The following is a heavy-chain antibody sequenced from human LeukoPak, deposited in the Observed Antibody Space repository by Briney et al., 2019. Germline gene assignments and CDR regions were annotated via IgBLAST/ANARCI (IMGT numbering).Heavy chain of an antibody. CDR3: ARSPNYYDSSGYYC. V-gene: IGHV3-48*04. Sequence: GGSLRLSCAASGFTFSSYSMNWVRQAPGKGLEWVSYISSSSSTIYYADSVKGRFTISRDNAKNSLYLQMNSLRAEDTAVYYCARSPNYYDSSGYYCWGQGTLVTVSS. CDR1: GFTFSSYS. J-gene: IGHJ4*02. CDR2: ISSSSSTI. D-gene: IGHD3-22*01.